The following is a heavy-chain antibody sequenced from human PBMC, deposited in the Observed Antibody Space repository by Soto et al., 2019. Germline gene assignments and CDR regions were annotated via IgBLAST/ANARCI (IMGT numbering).Heavy chain of an antibody. J-gene: IGHJ4*02. CDR3: ARLGVEMATTIHFDY. CDR2: IYPDDSDT. Sequence: LGESLKISCKGSRYSFTSYWIGWVRQIPGKGLEWMGIIYPDDSDTRYSPSFQGQVTISADKSISTTYLQWSSPKASDTAMYYCARLGVEMATTIHFDYWGQGTLVTVSS. V-gene: IGHV5-51*01. CDR1: RYSFTSYW. D-gene: IGHD1-1*01.